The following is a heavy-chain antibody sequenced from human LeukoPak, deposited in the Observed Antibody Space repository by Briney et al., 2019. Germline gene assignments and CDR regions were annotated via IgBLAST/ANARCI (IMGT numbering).Heavy chain of an antibody. J-gene: IGHJ4*02. CDR3: ARDNDSRDPPHFDY. Sequence: GGSLRLSCAASGFTFSSYGMSWVRQAPGKGLEWVSAISGSGGSTYYADSVKGRFTISRDNSKNTLYLQMNSLRAEDTAVYYCARDNDSRDPPHFDYWGQGTLVTVSS. D-gene: IGHD3-16*01. CDR2: ISGSGGST. CDR1: GFTFSSYG. V-gene: IGHV3-23*01.